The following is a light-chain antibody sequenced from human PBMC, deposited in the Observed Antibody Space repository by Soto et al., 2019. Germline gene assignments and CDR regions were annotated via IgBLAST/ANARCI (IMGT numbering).Light chain of an antibody. CDR3: VSYTDRQSYL. J-gene: IGLJ1*01. CDR2: AVS. Sequence: QSVLTQPASVSGSPGQSITISCSGTSSDIGSYDHVAWYQQFPGKSPKLIIYAVSDRPSGVSDRFSGSKSGISASLTISGHQTEDEADYYCVSYTDRQSYLFGTGTNVTVL. V-gene: IGLV2-14*03. CDR1: SSDIGSYDH.